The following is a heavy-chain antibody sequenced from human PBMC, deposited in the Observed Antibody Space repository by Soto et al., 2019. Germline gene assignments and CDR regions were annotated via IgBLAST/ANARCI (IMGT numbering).Heavy chain of an antibody. Sequence: SETLSLTCAVSGGSISSSNWWSWVRQPPGKGLEWIGEIYHSGSTNYNPSLKSRVTISVDKSKNQFSLKLSSVTAADTAVYYCARAVKARLVRPHDGIDYWGQGTLVTVSS. CDR3: ARAVKARLVRPHDGIDY. V-gene: IGHV4-4*02. J-gene: IGHJ4*02. CDR1: GGSISSSNW. CDR2: IYHSGST. D-gene: IGHD3-10*01.